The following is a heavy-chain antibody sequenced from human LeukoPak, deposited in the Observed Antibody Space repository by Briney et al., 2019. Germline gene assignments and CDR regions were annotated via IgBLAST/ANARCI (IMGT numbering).Heavy chain of an antibody. CDR1: GYSFTSYW. CDR2: IYPGISDI. CDR3: AKGSSSWSPHDY. D-gene: IGHD6-13*01. J-gene: IGHJ4*02. V-gene: IGHV5-51*01. Sequence: GESLKISCKGSGYSFTSYWIAWVRQMPGKGLEWMGIIYPGISDIRYSPSFQGQVTISADKSISTAYLQWSSLKASDTAIYYCAKGSSSWSPHDYWGQGTLVTVSS.